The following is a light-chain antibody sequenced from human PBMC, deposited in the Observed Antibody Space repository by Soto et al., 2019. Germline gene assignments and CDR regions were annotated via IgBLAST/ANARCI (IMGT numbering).Light chain of an antibody. CDR2: GAS. CDR1: QRVSRSN. J-gene: IGKJ4*01. CDR3: HHYGSTLLP. Sequence: IVLTQSPGPLSLSPGERATLSCKSSQRVSRSNIGWYQQKPGQAPSLLIYGASKRTTGVPDRFSGSGSDTEFTLIISRLEPEDFAVYYGHHYGSTLLPCGGGTKVEIK. V-gene: IGKV3-20*01.